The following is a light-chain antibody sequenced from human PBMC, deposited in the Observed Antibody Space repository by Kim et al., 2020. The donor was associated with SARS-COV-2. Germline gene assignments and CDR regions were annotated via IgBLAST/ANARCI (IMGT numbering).Light chain of an antibody. V-gene: IGKV3-20*01. CDR1: QSVDSAY. CDR2: GAS. Sequence: PGERATHSCRASQSVDSAYLAWYQQKPGQTPRLHIWGASNRVTGSPDRFTGSGSGTDFTLTISRLEPEDFAVYFCQKYGNSPPLTFGGGTKVDIK. CDR3: QKYGNSPPLT. J-gene: IGKJ4*01.